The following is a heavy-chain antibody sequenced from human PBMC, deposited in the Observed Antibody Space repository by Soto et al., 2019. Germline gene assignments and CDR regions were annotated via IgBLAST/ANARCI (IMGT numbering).Heavy chain of an antibody. V-gene: IGHV5-10-1*01. CDR3: ARFEVRGSSGPGGMDV. Sequence: GESLKISCKGSGYSFTSYWISWVRQMPGKGLEWMGRIDPSDSYTNYSPSFQGHVTISADKPISTAYLQWSSLKASDTAMYYCARFEVRGSSGPGGMDVWGQGTTVTVSS. CDR2: IDPSDSYT. CDR1: GYSFTSYW. D-gene: IGHD6-19*01. J-gene: IGHJ6*02.